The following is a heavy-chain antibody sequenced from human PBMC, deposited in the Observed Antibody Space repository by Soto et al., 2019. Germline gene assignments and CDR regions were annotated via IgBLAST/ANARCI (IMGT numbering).Heavy chain of an antibody. CDR3: GGRTYYYGSGTYVRRYYFDY. V-gene: IGHV4-34*01. J-gene: IGHJ4*02. CDR1: GGSFSGYY. D-gene: IGHD3-10*01. Sequence: QVQLQQWGAGLLKPSETLSLTCAVYGGSFSGYYWSWIRQPPGKGLEWIGEINHSGSTNYNPSLKSRFTISVDTSKNQFSLKLSSVTAADTAVYYCGGRTYYYGSGTYVRRYYFDYWGQGTLVTVSS. CDR2: INHSGST.